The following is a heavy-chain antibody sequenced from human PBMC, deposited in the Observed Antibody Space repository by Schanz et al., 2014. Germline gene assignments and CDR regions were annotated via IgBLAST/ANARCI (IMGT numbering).Heavy chain of an antibody. J-gene: IGHJ5*02. V-gene: IGHV3-23*04. Sequence: VQLVESGGGLVQPGGSLRLSCAASGFAVDNYYMSCVRQAPGRGLEWVSAILGLASTTYYADSVKGRFTISRDNSKNLLYLQMNSLRAEDTAVYYCTRDVRLDRRGNWFDPWGQGTLVTVSP. CDR1: GFAVDNYY. CDR3: TRDVRLDRRGNWFDP. D-gene: IGHD1-1*01. CDR2: ILGLASTT.